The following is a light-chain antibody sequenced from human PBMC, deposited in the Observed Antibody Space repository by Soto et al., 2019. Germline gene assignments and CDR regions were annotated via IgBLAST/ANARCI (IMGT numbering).Light chain of an antibody. CDR2: AAS. Sequence: DIQMTQSPSSLSASVRDRVTITCRASQSISSYLNWYQQKPGKAPKLLIYAASSLQSGVPSRFSGSGSGTDFTLTISSLQPEDFATYYCQQSYRTPFTFGPGTKVDIK. CDR3: QQSYRTPFT. CDR1: QSISSY. J-gene: IGKJ3*01. V-gene: IGKV1-39*01.